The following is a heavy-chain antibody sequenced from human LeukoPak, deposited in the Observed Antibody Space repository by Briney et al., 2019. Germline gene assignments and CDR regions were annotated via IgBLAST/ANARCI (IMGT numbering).Heavy chain of an antibody. J-gene: IGHJ2*01. CDR3: ARDILTGYYNWYFDL. D-gene: IGHD3-9*01. Sequence: SETLSLTCTVSGGSISSYYWSWIRQPPGKGLEWIGSIYHSGSTYYNPSLKSRVTISVDTSKNQFSLKLSSVTAADTAVYYCARDILTGYYNWYFDLWGRGTLVTVSS. CDR1: GGSISSYY. CDR2: IYHSGST. V-gene: IGHV4-59*01.